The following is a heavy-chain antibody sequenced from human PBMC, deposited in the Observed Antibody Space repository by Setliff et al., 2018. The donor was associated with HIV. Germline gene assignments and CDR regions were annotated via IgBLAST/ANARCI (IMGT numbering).Heavy chain of an antibody. CDR1: GYTFTGYY. D-gene: IGHD3-22*01. J-gene: IGHJ6*02. V-gene: IGHV1-2*02. CDR3: ARGDYYDTGGMDV. CDR2: INPNNGGT. Sequence: ASVKVSCKASGYTFTGYYIHWVRQAPGQGLEWMGWINPNNGGTKYAQKFQGRVTMTRDTSISTAYMELSRLRSDDTAVYCCARGDYYDTGGMDVWGQGTTVTVS.